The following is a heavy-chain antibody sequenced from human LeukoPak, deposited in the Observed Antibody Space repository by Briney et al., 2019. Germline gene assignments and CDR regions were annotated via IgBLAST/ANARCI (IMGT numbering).Heavy chain of an antibody. CDR1: GGSISSGGYY. V-gene: IGHV4-31*03. Sequence: SETLSLTCTVSGGSISSGGYYWSWIRQHPGKGLEWIGYIYYSGSTYYNPSLKSRVTISVDTSKNQFSLKLSSVTAADTAVYYCARVEDSSSWYDSYYLDYWGQGTLVTVSS. CDR2: IYYSGST. CDR3: ARVEDSSSWYDSYYLDY. J-gene: IGHJ4*02. D-gene: IGHD6-13*01.